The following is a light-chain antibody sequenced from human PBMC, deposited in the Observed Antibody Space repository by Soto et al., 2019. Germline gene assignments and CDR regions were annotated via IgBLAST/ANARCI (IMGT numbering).Light chain of an antibody. CDR2: DAS. J-gene: IGKJ1*01. CDR3: HQCSTSPET. V-gene: IGKV3D-20*01. CDR1: QSVSSSF. Sequence: EIVLTQSPATLSLSPGERATLSCGASQSVSSSFLAWYQQKPGLAPRLLLYDASGRATGIPDMFSGSESGTDSPLTISRLQPEVFAEYYCHQCSTSPETFGQGTKVEIK.